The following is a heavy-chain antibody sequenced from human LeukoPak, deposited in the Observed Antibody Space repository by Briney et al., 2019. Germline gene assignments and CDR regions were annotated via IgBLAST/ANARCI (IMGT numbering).Heavy chain of an antibody. V-gene: IGHV3-23*01. D-gene: IGHD3-22*01. CDR2: ISGSGGST. CDR3: AKEYTMIVVVITLDAFDI. J-gene: IGHJ3*02. Sequence: PGGSLRLSCAASGFTFSSYAMSWVRQAPGKGLEWVSAISGSGGSTYYADSVKGRFTISRDNSKNTLYLQMNSLRAEDTAAYYCAKEYTMIVVVITLDAFDIWGQGTMVTVSS. CDR1: GFTFSSYA.